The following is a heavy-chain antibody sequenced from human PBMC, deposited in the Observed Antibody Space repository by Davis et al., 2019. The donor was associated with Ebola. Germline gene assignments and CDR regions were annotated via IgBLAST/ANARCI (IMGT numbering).Heavy chain of an antibody. D-gene: IGHD5-18*01. Sequence: GGSLRLSCAASGFTFSSYEMNWVRQAPGKGLEWVSYISSSGSTIYYADSVKGRFTISRQNSKNTLYLQMNSLRAEDTAVYYCARVVYSYDSWFDPWGQGTLVTVYS. CDR3: ARVVYSYDSWFDP. J-gene: IGHJ5*02. V-gene: IGHV3-48*03. CDR1: GFTFSSYE. CDR2: ISSSGSTI.